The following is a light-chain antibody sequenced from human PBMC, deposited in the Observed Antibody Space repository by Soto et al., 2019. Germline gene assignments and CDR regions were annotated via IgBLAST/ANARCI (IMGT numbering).Light chain of an antibody. Sequence: EIVMTQSPANLSVSPGERATLSCRASQSVSSNLAWYQQKPGQAPRLLIYGASTRATGIPARFSGSGSGTEFTLTISSLQSEDFAVYYCQKYNNWPFTFGPGTKVDIK. CDR2: GAS. CDR1: QSVSSN. V-gene: IGKV3-15*01. CDR3: QKYNNWPFT. J-gene: IGKJ3*01.